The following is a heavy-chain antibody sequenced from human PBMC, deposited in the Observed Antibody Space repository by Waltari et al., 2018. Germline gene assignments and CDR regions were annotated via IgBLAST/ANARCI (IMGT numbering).Heavy chain of an antibody. Sequence: EVQLVQSGAEVKKPGESLKISCKASGYTFTSNWIGWVRQLPGKGLEWMGIIFPADSDTRYSPSFQGQVTISVDKSVSTAYLQWSSLKASDTAMYYCARQSSQSLDYWGQGTLVTVFS. D-gene: IGHD6-6*01. CDR3: ARQSSQSLDY. CDR2: IFPADSDT. J-gene: IGHJ4*02. CDR1: GYTFTSNW. V-gene: IGHV5-51*01.